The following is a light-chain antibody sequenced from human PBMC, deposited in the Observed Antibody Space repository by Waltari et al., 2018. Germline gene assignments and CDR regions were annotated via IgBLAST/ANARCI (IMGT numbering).Light chain of an antibody. CDR2: GAS. CDR3: QQYNSSPPR. J-gene: IGKJ1*01. CDR1: QSVSNSY. V-gene: IGKV3-20*01. Sequence: EIVLTQSPGTLSLSPGERGTLSCRASQSVSNSYLAWYQQKPGQAPRLLIYGASSRATGIPDRFSGSGSGTDFTLTISRLEPEDFVVYYCQQYNSSPPRFGQGTKVEIK.